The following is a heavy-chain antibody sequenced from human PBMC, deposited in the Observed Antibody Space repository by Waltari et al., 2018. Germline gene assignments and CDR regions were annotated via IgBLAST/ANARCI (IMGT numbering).Heavy chain of an antibody. Sequence: QVQLVQSGAEVKKPGASVKVSCKASGYNFTGYYMHWVRQAPGQGLEWMGRINPNSGDTSISTAYMELSRLRSDDTAVYYCARVFPGPAAIPYNWFDPWGQGTLVTVSS. CDR2: INPNSG. V-gene: IGHV1-2*06. D-gene: IGHD2-2*01. CDR3: ARVFPGPAAIPYNWFDP. CDR1: GYNFTGYY. J-gene: IGHJ5*02.